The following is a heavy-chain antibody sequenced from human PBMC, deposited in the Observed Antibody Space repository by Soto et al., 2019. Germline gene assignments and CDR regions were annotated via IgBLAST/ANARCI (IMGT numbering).Heavy chain of an antibody. V-gene: IGHV4-39*01. J-gene: IGHJ5*02. D-gene: IGHD4-4*01. Sequence: PSETLSLTCTVSGGSISSSSYYWGWIRQPPGKGLEWIGSTYYSGSTNYNPSLKSRVTISVDTSKNQFSLRLSSVTAAETAVYYCARHSYYSNPLRFDPWGQGTLVTVSS. CDR1: GGSISSSSYY. CDR2: TYYSGST. CDR3: ARHSYYSNPLRFDP.